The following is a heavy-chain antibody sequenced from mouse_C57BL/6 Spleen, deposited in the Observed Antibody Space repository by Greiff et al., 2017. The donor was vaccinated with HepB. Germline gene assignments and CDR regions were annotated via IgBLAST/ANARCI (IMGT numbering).Heavy chain of an antibody. V-gene: IGHV1-22*01. CDR1: GYTFTDYN. CDR2: INPNNGGT. D-gene: IGHD2-3*01. Sequence: VQLQQSGPELVKPGASVKMSCKASGYTFTDYNMHWVKQSHGKSLEWIGYINPNNGGTSYNQKFKGKATLTVTKSSSTAYMELRSLTSEDSAVYYCARGDDGYYWFAYWGQGTLVTVAA. J-gene: IGHJ3*01. CDR3: ARGDDGYYWFAY.